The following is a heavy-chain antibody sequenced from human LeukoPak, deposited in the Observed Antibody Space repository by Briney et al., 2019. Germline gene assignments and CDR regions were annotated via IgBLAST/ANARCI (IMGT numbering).Heavy chain of an antibody. CDR3: ARAYYYDSSGYYFPFDY. Sequence: PSETLSLTCTVSGYSISSGYYWGWIRQPPGKGLEWIGSIYYSGSTYYNPSLQSRVTISVDTSKNQFSLKLSSVTAADTAVYYCARAYYYDSSGYYFPFDYWDQGTLVTVSS. J-gene: IGHJ4*02. CDR1: GYSISSGYY. D-gene: IGHD3-22*01. CDR2: IYYSGST. V-gene: IGHV4-38-2*02.